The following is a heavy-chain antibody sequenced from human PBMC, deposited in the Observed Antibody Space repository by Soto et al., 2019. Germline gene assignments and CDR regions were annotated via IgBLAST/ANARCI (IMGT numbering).Heavy chain of an antibody. Sequence: ASVKVSCKASGYTFTGYYMHWVRQAPGQGLEWMGWINPNSGAANYAQKFQGRVTITADESTSTAYMELSSLRSEDTAVYYCARDARPYYDSSGYPAHWGQG. CDR2: INPNSGAA. V-gene: IGHV1-2*02. J-gene: IGHJ1*01. CDR3: ARDARPYYDSSGYPAH. CDR1: GYTFTGYY. D-gene: IGHD3-22*01.